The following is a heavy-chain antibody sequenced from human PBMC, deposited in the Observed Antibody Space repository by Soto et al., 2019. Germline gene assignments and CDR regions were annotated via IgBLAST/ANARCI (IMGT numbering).Heavy chain of an antibody. D-gene: IGHD6-13*01. CDR3: ARSLAAAGTYP. CDR2: IIPIFGTA. CDR1: GGAFSSYA. J-gene: IGHJ5*02. V-gene: IGHV1-69*06. Sequence: RASVKVSCKASGGAFSSYAISWVRQAPGQGLEWMGGIIPIFGTANYAQKFQGRVTITADKSTSTAYMELSSLRSEDTAVYYCARSLAAAGTYPWGQGTLVTVSS.